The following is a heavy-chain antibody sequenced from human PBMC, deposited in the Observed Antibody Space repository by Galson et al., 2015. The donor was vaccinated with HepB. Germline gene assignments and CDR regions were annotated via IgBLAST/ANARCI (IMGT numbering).Heavy chain of an antibody. J-gene: IGHJ4*02. Sequence: SLRLSCAASGFTVSINYMGWVRQAPGKGLEWVSVIYSGGRAYYADSVKGRFTISRDNSKNTLYIQMNSLRAEDTAVYYCASTRSSWYPYFDYWGQGTLVTVSS. D-gene: IGHD6-13*01. CDR3: ASTRSSWYPYFDY. V-gene: IGHV3-66*02. CDR1: GFTVSINY. CDR2: IYSGGRA.